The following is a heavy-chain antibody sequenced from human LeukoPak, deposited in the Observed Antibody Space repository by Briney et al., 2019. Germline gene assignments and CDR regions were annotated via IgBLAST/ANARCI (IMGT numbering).Heavy chain of an antibody. CDR2: IYYTGST. Sequence: SQTLSLTCTVSGGSIYSGGYYWSWIRQHPGKGLEWIGYIYYTGSTYYNPSLKSRVTISLDMSKNQFSLKLDSVTAADTAVYYCARGGHSYGSFRLYFDYWGQGTLVTVSS. CDR3: ARGGHSYGSFRLYFDY. D-gene: IGHD5-18*01. V-gene: IGHV4-31*03. J-gene: IGHJ4*02. CDR1: GGSIYSGGYY.